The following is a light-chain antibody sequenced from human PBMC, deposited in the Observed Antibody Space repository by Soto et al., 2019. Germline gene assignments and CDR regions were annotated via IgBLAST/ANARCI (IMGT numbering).Light chain of an antibody. CDR1: SSDVGYYNQ. V-gene: IGLV2-14*01. J-gene: IGLJ2*01. CDR3: SSYTSSSTSVV. Sequence: QSVLTQPASVSGSPGQPITISCTGTSSDVGYYNQVSWYQQHPGKAPKLMIYEVSNRPSGVSTRFSGSKSGNTASLTISGLQAEDEADYYCSSYTSSSTSVVFGGGTKLTVL. CDR2: EVS.